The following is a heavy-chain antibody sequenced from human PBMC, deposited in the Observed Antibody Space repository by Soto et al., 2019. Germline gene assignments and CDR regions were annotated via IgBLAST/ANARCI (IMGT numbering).Heavy chain of an antibody. D-gene: IGHD6-19*01. V-gene: IGHV3-23*01. CDR3: ALGGGWYDAEYFQH. Sequence: GGSLRLSCAASGFTFSSYAMSWVRQAPGKGLEWVSAISGSGGSTYYADSVKGRFTISRDNSKNTLYLQMNSLRAEDTAVYYCALGGGWYDAEYFQHWGQGTLVTVSS. CDR1: GFTFSSYA. CDR2: ISGSGGST. J-gene: IGHJ1*01.